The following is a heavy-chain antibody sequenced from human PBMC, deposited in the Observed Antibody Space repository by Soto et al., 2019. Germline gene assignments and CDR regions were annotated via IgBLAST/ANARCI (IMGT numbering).Heavy chain of an antibody. D-gene: IGHD5-12*01. CDR2: IYYSGST. Sequence: PSETLSLTCTVSGGSISSYYWSWIRQPPGKGLERIGYIYYSGSTNYNPSLKSRVTISVDTSKNPFSLKLSSVTAADTAVYYCARVPLDRGYSRNPLIDPWGQGTLVTVSS. J-gene: IGHJ5*02. CDR3: ARVPLDRGYSRNPLIDP. CDR1: GGSISSYY. V-gene: IGHV4-59*01.